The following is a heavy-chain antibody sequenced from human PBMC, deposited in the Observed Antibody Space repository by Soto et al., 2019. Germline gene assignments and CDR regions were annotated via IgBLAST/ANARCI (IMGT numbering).Heavy chain of an antibody. V-gene: IGHV3-33*01. J-gene: IGHJ6*03. CDR2: IWYDGSNK. D-gene: IGHD2-2*01. CDR1: GFTFSSYG. Sequence: GGSLRLSCAASGFTFSSYGMHWVRQAPGKGLEWVAVIWYDGSNKYYADSVKGRFTISRDNSKNTLYLQMNSLRAEDTAVYYCVRKRPAGDNYYYMDVWGRGSTVTVS. CDR3: VRKRPAGDNYYYMDV.